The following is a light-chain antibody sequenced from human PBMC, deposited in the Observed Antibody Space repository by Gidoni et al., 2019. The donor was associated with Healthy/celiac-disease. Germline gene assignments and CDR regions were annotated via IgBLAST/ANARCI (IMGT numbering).Light chain of an antibody. CDR1: QSISSY. V-gene: IGKV1-39*01. J-gene: IGKJ4*01. Sequence: DIQMTQSPSSLSASVGDRVTITCRASQSISSYLNWSQQKPGKAPKLLIYAASRLQSGVPSRFSGSGSRTDFTITISSLQPEDFSTYYCQQSYSTRRTFGGGTKVEIK. CDR2: AAS. CDR3: QQSYSTRRT.